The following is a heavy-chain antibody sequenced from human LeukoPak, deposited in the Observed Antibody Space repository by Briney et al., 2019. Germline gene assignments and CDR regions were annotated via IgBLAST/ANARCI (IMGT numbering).Heavy chain of an antibody. CDR1: GFNFRDHW. J-gene: IGHJ4*01. D-gene: IGHD3-10*01. CDR3: AGSFGDVKNF. Sequence: QTGGSLRLFCAGSGFNFRDHWMSWLRQAPGKGPEWVAHIKPDGSEKYYVDSVKGRFIISRDDARNSLSLQMNSLRAEDTAVYYCAGSFGDVKNFWGQGTLVTVSS. CDR2: IKPDGSEK. V-gene: IGHV3-7*01.